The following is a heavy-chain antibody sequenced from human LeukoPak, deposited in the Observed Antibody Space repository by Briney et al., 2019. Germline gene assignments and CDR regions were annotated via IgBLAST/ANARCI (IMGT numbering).Heavy chain of an antibody. CDR2: IYPGDSDT. D-gene: IGHD2-2*02. CDR3: ARFPQYCSSTSCYTGFTAFDI. V-gene: IGHV5-51*01. J-gene: IGHJ3*02. CDR1: GYSFTSYW. Sequence: GESLKISCKGSGYSFTSYWIGWVRQMPGKGLEWMGIIYPGDSDTRYSPSFQGQVTISADKSISTAYLQWSSLKASDTAMYYCARFPQYCSSTSCYTGFTAFDIWGQGTMVTVSS.